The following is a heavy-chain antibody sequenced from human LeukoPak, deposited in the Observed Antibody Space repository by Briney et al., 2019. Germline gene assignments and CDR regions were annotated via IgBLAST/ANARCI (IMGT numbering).Heavy chain of an antibody. J-gene: IGHJ4*02. CDR1: GITFSTYA. CDR2: IYGGGNI. D-gene: IGHD5-24*01. Sequence: GGSLRLSCVASGITFSTYAMSWVRQAPGKRLEWVSVIYGGGNIYYADSVKGRFTISRDNSKNTLYLQMNSLRAEDTAVYYCARGAGYNYPYYFDYWGQGTLVTVSS. V-gene: IGHV3-53*01. CDR3: ARGAGYNYPYYFDY.